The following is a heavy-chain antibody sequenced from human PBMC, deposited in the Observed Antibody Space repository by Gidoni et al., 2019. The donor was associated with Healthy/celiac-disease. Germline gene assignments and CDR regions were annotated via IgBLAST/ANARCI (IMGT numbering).Heavy chain of an antibody. CDR1: GFTFSSYG. V-gene: IGHV3-30*18. J-gene: IGHJ4*02. D-gene: IGHD3-10*01. Sequence: QVQLVESGGGVVQPGRSLRLSCAASGFTFSSYGMHWVRQAPGKGLEWVAVISYDGSNKYYADSVKGRFTISRDNSKNTLYLQMNSLRAEDTAVYYCAKDLLLWFGESPFDYWGQGTLVTVSS. CDR2: ISYDGSNK. CDR3: AKDLLLWFGESPFDY.